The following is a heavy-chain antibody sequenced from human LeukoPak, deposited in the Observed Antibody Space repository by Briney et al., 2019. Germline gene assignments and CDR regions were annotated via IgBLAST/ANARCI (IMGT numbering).Heavy chain of an antibody. CDR3: ARGGGDWYLDL. CDR1: GGSFSGYY. J-gene: IGHJ2*01. V-gene: IGHV4-34*01. Sequence: SETLSLTCAVYGGSFSGYYWSWIRQPPGKGLEWIGEINHSGSTNYNPSLKSRVTISVDTSKKQFSLKLSSVTAADTAVYYCARGGGDWYLDLWGRGTLVTVSS. CDR2: INHSGST. D-gene: IGHD2-21*01.